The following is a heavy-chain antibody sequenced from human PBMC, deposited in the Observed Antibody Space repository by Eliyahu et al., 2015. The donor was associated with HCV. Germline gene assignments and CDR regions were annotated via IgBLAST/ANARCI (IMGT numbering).Heavy chain of an antibody. V-gene: IGHV1-2*06. CDR3: ARAVFLNWGSASFDS. Sequence: QVQLVQSGAEVKKPGASVKVSCKASGXPFXGSYMHWVXXAPGQGLEWMGRINPYTGNTHYAQRFQGRVTMTEDTSITTAYMELSSLRSDDTAVYYCARAVFLNWGSASFDSWGQGTLVTVSS. J-gene: IGHJ4*02. CDR2: INPYTGNT. CDR1: GXPFXGSY. D-gene: IGHD7-27*01.